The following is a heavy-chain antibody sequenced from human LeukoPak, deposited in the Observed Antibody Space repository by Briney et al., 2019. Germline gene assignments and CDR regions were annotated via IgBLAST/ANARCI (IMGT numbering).Heavy chain of an antibody. CDR3: ARAASRDGYNDY. D-gene: IGHD5-24*01. CDR1: GYTFASYG. J-gene: IGHJ4*02. V-gene: IGHV1-18*01. CDR2: ISAYNGNT. Sequence: ASVKVSCKASGYTFASYGISWVRQAPGQGLEWMGWISAYNGNTNYAQKLQGRVTMTTDTSTSTAYMELRSLRSDDTAVYYCARAASRDGYNDYWGQGTLVTVSS.